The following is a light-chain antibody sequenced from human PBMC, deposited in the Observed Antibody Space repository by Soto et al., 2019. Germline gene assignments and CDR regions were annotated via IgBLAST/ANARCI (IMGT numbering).Light chain of an antibody. CDR3: SSYAGNNAGFNTVV. J-gene: IGLJ3*02. CDR1: SSDVGGSNF. Sequence: QSALTQPPSASGSPGQSVTISCTGTSSDVGGSNFVSWYQQHPGNAPKLMLYEVTKRPSGVPDRFSGSKSGNTASLTVSGLQAEDEADFYCSSYAGNNAGFNTVVFGGGTKVTVL. V-gene: IGLV2-8*01. CDR2: EVT.